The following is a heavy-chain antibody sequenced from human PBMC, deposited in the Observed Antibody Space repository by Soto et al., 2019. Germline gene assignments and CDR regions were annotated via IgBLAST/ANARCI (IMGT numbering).Heavy chain of an antibody. V-gene: IGHV4-59*10. CDR3: ARVRTDTSGYYHVAYDV. D-gene: IGHD3-3*01. CDR1: GASMRSYS. J-gene: IGHJ3*01. Sequence: SETLALTGAVSGASMRSYSWNWIRQPAGKGLEWIGRVHGDGTTRYNPSLKSRVTTSLDTSKNQWSLRLTSVTVADTAIYYCARVRTDTSGYYHVAYDVWGQGTVVTVSS. CDR2: VHGDGTT.